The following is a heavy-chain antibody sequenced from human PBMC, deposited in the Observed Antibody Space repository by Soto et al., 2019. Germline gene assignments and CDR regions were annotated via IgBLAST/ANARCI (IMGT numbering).Heavy chain of an antibody. CDR2: ISAYNCNT. D-gene: IGHD4-4*01. V-gene: IGHV1-18*01. CDR3: ASHLIRLPSVTDLGY. J-gene: IGHJ4*02. Sequence: ASVKVSCKASGCTFTSYGIIWVGQAPGQGREGMGWISAYNCNTNYAQKLQGRVTMTTDTSTSPAYMGLRSMRSDDTAVYYCASHLIRLPSVTDLGYWGQRTLVTVSS. CDR1: GCTFTSYG.